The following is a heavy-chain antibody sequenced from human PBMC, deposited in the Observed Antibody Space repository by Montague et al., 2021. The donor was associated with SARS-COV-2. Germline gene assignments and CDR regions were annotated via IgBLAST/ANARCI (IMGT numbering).Heavy chain of an antibody. D-gene: IGHD2-8*01. J-gene: IGHJ4*02. CDR1: GFDFFNLD. Sequence: SLRLSCAASGFDFFNLDMAWVRQAPGRGLEWISDISSSGATILYADSLKGRSTISRDNIQKSLYLQMNSLRAEDTAVYYCATNKYCTLHDCLHGRHYFDHWGQGTLVTVSS. CDR3: ATNKYCTLHDCLHGRHYFDH. CDR2: ISSSGATI. V-gene: IGHV3-48*03.